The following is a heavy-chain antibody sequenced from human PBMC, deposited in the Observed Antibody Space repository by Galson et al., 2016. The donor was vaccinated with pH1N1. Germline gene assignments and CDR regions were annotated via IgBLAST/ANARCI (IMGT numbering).Heavy chain of an antibody. D-gene: IGHD2-21*01. V-gene: IGHV3-23*01. CDR1: GFTFNNYA. CDR2: IEDGGGGT. J-gene: IGHJ4*02. Sequence: SLRLSCAASGFTFNNYAMSWVCQAPGKGLEWVSGIEDGGGGTEYADSVKGRFTISRDNSKNTLSLQMNSLRAEDTAVYFCAKADHIWASYFDYWGQGTLVTVSS. CDR3: AKADHIWASYFDY.